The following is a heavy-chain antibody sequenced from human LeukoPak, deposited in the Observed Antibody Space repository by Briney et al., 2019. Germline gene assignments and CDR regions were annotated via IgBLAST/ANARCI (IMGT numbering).Heavy chain of an antibody. CDR1: GFSFDDFA. CDR2: TRSKAYGGTT. J-gene: IGHJ4*02. V-gene: IGHV3-49*03. D-gene: IGHD6-19*01. CDR3: SRGGGSGRYYFDY. Sequence: GSLRLSCTVSGFSFDDFAVSWLRQAPGKGLEWVGFTRSKAYGGTTEYAASVKGRFTISRDDSKSIAYLQMNSLKTEDTAMYYCSRGGGSGRYYFDYWGQGTLVTVSA.